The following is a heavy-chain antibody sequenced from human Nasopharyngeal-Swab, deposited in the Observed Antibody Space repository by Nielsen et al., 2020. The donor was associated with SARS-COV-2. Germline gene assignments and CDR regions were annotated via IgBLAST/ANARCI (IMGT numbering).Heavy chain of an antibody. D-gene: IGHD2-2*01. J-gene: IGHJ4*02. CDR2: INPSAGST. Sequence: ASVKVSCKASGYTFTSHYMHWVRQAPGQGLEWMGIINPSAGSTGYAQKFQGRVTMTTDTSTSTAYMELSSLRSDDTAVYYCARDCSTSSCHLVWGQGTLVTVSS. V-gene: IGHV1-46*01. CDR1: GYTFTSHY. CDR3: ARDCSTSSCHLV.